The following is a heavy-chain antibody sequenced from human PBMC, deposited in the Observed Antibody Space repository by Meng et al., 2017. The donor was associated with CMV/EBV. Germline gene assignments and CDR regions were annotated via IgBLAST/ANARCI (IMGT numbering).Heavy chain of an antibody. CDR1: GGSISSSSYY. Sequence: GSLRLSCTVSGGSISSSSYYWGRIRQPPGKGLEWIGSIYYSGSTYYNPSLKSRVTISVDTSKNQFSLKLSSVTAADTAVYYCARLRGNDFWSGYYTFYYYYGMDVWGQGTTVTVSS. V-gene: IGHV4-39*07. D-gene: IGHD3-3*01. CDR3: ARLRGNDFWSGYYTFYYYYGMDV. J-gene: IGHJ6*02. CDR2: IYYSGST.